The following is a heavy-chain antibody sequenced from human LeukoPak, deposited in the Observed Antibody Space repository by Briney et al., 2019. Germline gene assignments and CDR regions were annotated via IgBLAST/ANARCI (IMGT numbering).Heavy chain of an antibody. J-gene: IGHJ1*01. V-gene: IGHV3-23*01. CDR2: ISGSGGST. D-gene: IGHD2-15*01. CDR3: AKDEYCSGGSCYPEYFQH. Sequence: PGGSLGLSCAASGFTFSSYAMSWVRQAPGKGLEWVSAISGSGGSTYYADSVKGRFTISRDNSKNTLYLQMNSLRAEDTAVYYCAKDEYCSGGSCYPEYFQHWGQGTLVTVSS. CDR1: GFTFSSYA.